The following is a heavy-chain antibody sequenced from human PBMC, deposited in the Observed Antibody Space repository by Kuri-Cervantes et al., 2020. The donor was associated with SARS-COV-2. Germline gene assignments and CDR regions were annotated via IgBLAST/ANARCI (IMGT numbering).Heavy chain of an antibody. CDR2: INPDGSYT. V-gene: IGHV3-74*01. D-gene: IGHD2-2*01. Sequence: GGSLRLSCAASGLTFGGHWIHWVRQAPGKGLVWVSRINPDGSYTNNADSVKGRFTLSRDNAKNMLFLQMNSLRAEDTAVYYCARDYCSSTSCYYYYGMDVWGQGTTVTGSS. J-gene: IGHJ6*02. CDR3: ARDYCSSTSCYYYYGMDV. CDR1: GLTFGGHW.